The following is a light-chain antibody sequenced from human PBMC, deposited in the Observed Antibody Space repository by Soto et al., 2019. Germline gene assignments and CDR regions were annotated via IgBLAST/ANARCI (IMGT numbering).Light chain of an antibody. CDR3: HQANSLPPYS. J-gene: IGKJ2*03. Sequence: DIQMTQSPSSVSASVGDRVTITCRASQDISNWLDWYQQKPGKAPKLLIYAAYKLQSGVPLRFSCSGSGTDFTLTISGLQPEDVATYYCHQANSLPPYSFGQGTKLEIK. CDR2: AAY. CDR1: QDISNW. V-gene: IGKV1-12*01.